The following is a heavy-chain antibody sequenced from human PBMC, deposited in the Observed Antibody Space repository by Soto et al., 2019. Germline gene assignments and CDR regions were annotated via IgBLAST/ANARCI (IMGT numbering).Heavy chain of an antibody. Sequence: QVKLVQSGAEVKKPGSSVKVSCKASGGTFSSYTISWVRQAPGQGLEWMGRIIPILGIANYAQKFQGRVMITADKSTRTAYMELSSLRSEDTAVYYCARDGVRWTYGMDVWGQGTTVTVSS. CDR3: ARDGVRWTYGMDV. V-gene: IGHV1-69*08. CDR2: IIPILGIA. D-gene: IGHD3-16*01. CDR1: GGTFSSYT. J-gene: IGHJ6*02.